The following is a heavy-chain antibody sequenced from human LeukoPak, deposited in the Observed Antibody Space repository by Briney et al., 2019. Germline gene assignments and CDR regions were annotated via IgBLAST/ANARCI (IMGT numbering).Heavy chain of an antibody. D-gene: IGHD6-19*01. CDR3: ARNSSGCSFNR. V-gene: IGHV4-38-2*02. Sequence: SETLSLTCSVSGSSISSGHFWGWIRQPPGKGLEWIASIYHSGGRFDTGSTHYSPSLRSRVTISVDTSKNKLSLMMTTVTAADTAFYYCARNSSGCSFNRWGQGTLASVSS. CDR1: GSSISSGHF. J-gene: IGHJ5*02. CDR2: IYHSGGRFDTGST.